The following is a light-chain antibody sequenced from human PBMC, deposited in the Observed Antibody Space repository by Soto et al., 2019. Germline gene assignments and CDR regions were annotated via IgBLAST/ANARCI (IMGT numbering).Light chain of an antibody. CDR3: SSFVTSITVL. Sequence: QSVLTQPASVSGSPGQSITISCTGTSSDVGGYNYVSWYQQHPGKAPKLIIYEVSNRPSGVSNRFSGSKSGNTASLTISGLQAEDEADYYCSSFVTSITVLFGGGTKLTVL. V-gene: IGLV2-14*01. CDR1: SSDVGGYNY. J-gene: IGLJ2*01. CDR2: EVS.